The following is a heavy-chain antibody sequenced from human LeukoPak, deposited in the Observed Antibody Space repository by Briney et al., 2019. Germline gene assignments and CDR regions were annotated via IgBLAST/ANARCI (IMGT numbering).Heavy chain of an antibody. D-gene: IGHD3-22*01. J-gene: IGHJ3*02. CDR3: ATSTRITMIVVLPDAFDI. V-gene: IGHV1-24*01. Sequence: ASVKVSCKVSGYTLTELSMHWVRQAPGKGLEWMGGFDPEDGETIYAQKFQGRVTMTEDTSTDTAYMELSSLRSEDTAVCYCATSTRITMIVVLPDAFDIWGQGTMVTVSS. CDR2: FDPEDGET. CDR1: GYTLTELS.